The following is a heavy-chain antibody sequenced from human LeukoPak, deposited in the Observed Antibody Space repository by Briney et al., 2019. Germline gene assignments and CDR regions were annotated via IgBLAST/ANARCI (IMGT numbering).Heavy chain of an antibody. CDR1: GGSFRGYY. CDR3: ARSRPLTYYYGSGSYPNPEKSYYYYYYRDV. D-gene: IGHD3-10*01. J-gene: IGHJ6*03. CDR2: INHSGST. V-gene: IGHV4-34*01. Sequence: PSETLSLTCAVYGGSFRGYYWRWIRQPPGKGREWIGEINHSGSTNNNPPLKSRVPISLDTSKNQFSLKSRSVTAADTPVYYCARSRPLTYYYGSGSYPNPEKSYYYYYYRDVWCKGTTVTISS.